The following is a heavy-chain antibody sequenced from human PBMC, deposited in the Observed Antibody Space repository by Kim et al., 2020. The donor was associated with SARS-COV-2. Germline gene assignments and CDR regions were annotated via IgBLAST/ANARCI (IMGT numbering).Heavy chain of an antibody. V-gene: IGHV4-39*01. Sequence: SETLSLTCTVSGGSISSSSYYWGWIRQPPGKGLEWIGSIYYSGSTYYNPSLKSRVTISVDTSKNQFSLKLSSVTAADTAVCYCARHMGLAIQLWTKGLNYFDYWGQGTLVTVSS. D-gene: IGHD5-18*01. CDR3: ARHMGLAIQLWTKGLNYFDY. CDR1: GGSISSSSYY. J-gene: IGHJ4*02. CDR2: IYYSGST.